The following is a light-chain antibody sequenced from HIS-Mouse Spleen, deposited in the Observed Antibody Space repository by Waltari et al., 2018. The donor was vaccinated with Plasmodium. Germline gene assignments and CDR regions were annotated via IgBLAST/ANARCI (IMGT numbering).Light chain of an antibody. CDR1: QSVSSN. J-gene: IGKJ1*01. Sequence: EIVMTQSPATLSVSPGEKAPLSCRASQSVSSNLAWYQQKPGQAPRPLIYGASTRATGIPARFSGSGSGTEFTLTISSMQSEDFAVYYCQQYNNWPPWTFGQGTKVEIK. CDR2: GAS. CDR3: QQYNNWPPWT. V-gene: IGKV3-15*01.